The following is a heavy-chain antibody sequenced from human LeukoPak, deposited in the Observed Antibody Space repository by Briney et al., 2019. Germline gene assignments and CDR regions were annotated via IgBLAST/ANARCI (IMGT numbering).Heavy chain of an antibody. CDR2: INAGNGNT. D-gene: IGHD2-2*01. Sequence: ASVKVSCKASGYTFTSYAMHWVRQAPGQRLEWMGWINAGNGNTKYSQKFQGRVTITRDTSVSTAYMELSSLRSEDTAVYYCARSYQVVPEFDYWGQGTLVTVSS. CDR3: ARSYQVVPEFDY. J-gene: IGHJ4*02. V-gene: IGHV1-3*01. CDR1: GYTFTSYA.